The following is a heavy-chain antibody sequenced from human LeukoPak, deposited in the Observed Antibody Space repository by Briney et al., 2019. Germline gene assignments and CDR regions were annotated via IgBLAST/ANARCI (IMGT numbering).Heavy chain of an antibody. CDR1: GFTFDDYA. D-gene: IGHD2-2*01. CDR2: ISWNSGSI. V-gene: IGHV3-9*03. CDR3: AKGAFSVVVPASDY. Sequence: GGSLRLSCAASGFTFDDYAMHWVQQAPGKGLEWVSGISWNSGSIGYADSVKGRFTISRDNAKNSLYLQMNSLRAEDMALYYCAKGAFSVVVPASDYWGQGTLVTVSS. J-gene: IGHJ4*02.